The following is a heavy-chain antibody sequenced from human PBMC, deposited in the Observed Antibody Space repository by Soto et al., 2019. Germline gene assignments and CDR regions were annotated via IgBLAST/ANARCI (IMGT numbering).Heavy chain of an antibody. V-gene: IGHV1-2*04. J-gene: IGHJ6*01. CDR3: ARANAIRPYYYNMDV. CDR1: GYSFTDYY. D-gene: IGHD2-2*01. Sequence: QVQLVQSGAEVKKPGASVKVSCKASGYSFTDYYIHWVRQAPGQGLEWMGWINPNSGGTTYAQKFRAWITMTRDTSINTVYMELSRLTSDDTAVYYCARANAIRPYYYNMDVW. CDR2: INPNSGGT.